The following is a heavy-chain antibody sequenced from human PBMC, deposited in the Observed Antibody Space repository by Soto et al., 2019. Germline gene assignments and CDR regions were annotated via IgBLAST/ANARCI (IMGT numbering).Heavy chain of an antibody. CDR2: INPSGGIT. J-gene: IGHJ6*02. CDR3: ARGISTTRYYYYYGMDV. Sequence: ASVKVSCKASGYTLTSYYLHWVRQAPGQGPEWMGIINPSGGITNDAQKFQDRVTMTSDTSTSTVYMELSSLRSEDTAVYYCARGISTTRYYYYYGMDVWGQGTAVTVSS. D-gene: IGHD2-2*01. CDR1: GYTLTSYY. V-gene: IGHV1-46*01.